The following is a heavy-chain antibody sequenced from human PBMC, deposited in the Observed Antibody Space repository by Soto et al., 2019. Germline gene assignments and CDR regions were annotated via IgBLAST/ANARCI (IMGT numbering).Heavy chain of an antibody. J-gene: IGHJ4*02. V-gene: IGHV3-33*01. CDR2: SWFDGSIA. Sequence: QVQLVESGGGVVQPGRSLRLSCVASGFKFTDYGLNWVRQTPGKGLEWVAISWFDGSIAYYAESVKGRFTISRDDSRNTVYLHMNSLRGEDTAMYYCVRDGARIDSSGKFDYWGQGTQVTVSS. D-gene: IGHD3-22*01. CDR1: GFKFTDYG. CDR3: VRDGARIDSSGKFDY.